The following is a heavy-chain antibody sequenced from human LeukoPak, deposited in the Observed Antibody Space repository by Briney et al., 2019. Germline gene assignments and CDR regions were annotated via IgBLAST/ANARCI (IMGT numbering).Heavy chain of an antibody. Sequence: PSETLSLTCAVYGGSFSGYYWSWIRQPPGKGLEWIGEINHSGSTNYNPSLKSRVTISVDTSKNQFSLKLSSVTAADTAVYYCAATPVRQFDDYWGQGTLVTVSS. V-gene: IGHV4-34*01. CDR2: INHSGST. CDR1: GGSFSGYY. D-gene: IGHD3-9*01. CDR3: AATPVRQFDDY. J-gene: IGHJ4*02.